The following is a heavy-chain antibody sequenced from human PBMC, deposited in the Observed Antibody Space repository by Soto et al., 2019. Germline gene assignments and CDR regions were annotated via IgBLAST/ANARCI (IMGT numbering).Heavy chain of an antibody. D-gene: IGHD2-2*01. CDR2: IYYSGST. V-gene: IGHV4-61*01. CDR3: ARVRVPPNQYYFDY. Sequence: SETLSLTCTVSGGSVSSGSYYWSWIRQPPGNGLEWIGYIYYSGSTNYNPSLKSRVTISVDTSKNQFSLKLSSLTAADMAVYYCARVRVPPNQYYFDYWGQGTLVTVSS. J-gene: IGHJ4*02. CDR1: GGSVSSGSYY.